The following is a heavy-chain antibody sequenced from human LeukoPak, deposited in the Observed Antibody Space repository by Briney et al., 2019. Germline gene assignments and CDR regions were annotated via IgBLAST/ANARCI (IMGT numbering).Heavy chain of an antibody. Sequence: SETLSLTCTVSGGSISSGGYYWSWIRQHPGKGLEWIGYIYCSGSTYYNPSLKSRVTISVDTSKNQFSLKLSSVTAADTAVYYCATDAGRGYYGAFDIWGQGTMVTVSS. CDR3: ATDAGRGYYGAFDI. V-gene: IGHV4-31*03. CDR2: IYCSGST. CDR1: GGSISSGGYY. J-gene: IGHJ3*02. D-gene: IGHD3-16*01.